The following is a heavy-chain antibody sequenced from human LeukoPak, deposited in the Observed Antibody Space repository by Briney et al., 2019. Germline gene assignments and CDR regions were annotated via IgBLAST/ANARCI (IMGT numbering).Heavy chain of an antibody. J-gene: IGHJ4*02. D-gene: IGHD3-16*01. CDR2: ISWDGGST. CDR1: GFTFDDYT. V-gene: IGHV3-43*01. CDR3: AKDRFGELILDY. Sequence: GGSLRLSCAASGFTFDDYTMHWVRQAPGKDLEWVSLISWDGGSTYYADSVKGRFTISRDNSKNSLYLQMNSLRTEDTALYYCAKDRFGELILDYWGQGTLVTVSS.